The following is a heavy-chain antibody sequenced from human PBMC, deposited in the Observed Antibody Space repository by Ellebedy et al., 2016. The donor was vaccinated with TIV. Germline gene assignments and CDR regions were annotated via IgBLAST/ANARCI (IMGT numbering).Heavy chain of an antibody. D-gene: IGHD4-11*01. V-gene: IGHV3-7*01. CDR3: ARDMTTVTTTFDY. J-gene: IGHJ4*02. Sequence: GGSLRLSXVASGFTFSNYWMSWVRQAPGEGLEWVANIDQDGSQKYHVDSVKGRFTISRDNAKNSLYLQMDSLRAEDTAVYYCARDMTTVTTTFDYWGQGTLVTVSS. CDR1: GFTFSNYW. CDR2: IDQDGSQK.